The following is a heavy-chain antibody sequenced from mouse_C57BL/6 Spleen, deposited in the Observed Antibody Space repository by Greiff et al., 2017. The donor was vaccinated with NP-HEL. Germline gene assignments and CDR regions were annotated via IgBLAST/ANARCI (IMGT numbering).Heavy chain of an antibody. J-gene: IGHJ4*01. Sequence: VMLVESGPGLVQPSQSLSITCTVSGFSLTSYGVHWVRQSPGKGLEWLGVIWSGGSTDYNAAFISRLSISKDNSKSQVFFKMNSLQADDTAIYYCARLSRGAMDYWGQGTSVTVSS. D-gene: IGHD3-1*01. CDR1: GFSLTSYG. CDR2: IWSGGST. CDR3: ARLSRGAMDY. V-gene: IGHV2-2*01.